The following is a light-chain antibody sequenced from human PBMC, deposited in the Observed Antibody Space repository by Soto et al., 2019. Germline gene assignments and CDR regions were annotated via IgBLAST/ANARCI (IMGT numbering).Light chain of an antibody. J-gene: IGKJ1*01. V-gene: IGKV3-20*01. CDR3: LQYGSSPWS. CDR1: QSVGGRY. Sequence: EIVLTQSPGTLSLSPGERATLSCRASQSVGGRYLAWFQQKPGQSPRLLIYVASTRATGVPDRFSGSGSATDFSLTIHRLEPEGSAVYYCLQYGSSPWSVGQGTKVEIK. CDR2: VAS.